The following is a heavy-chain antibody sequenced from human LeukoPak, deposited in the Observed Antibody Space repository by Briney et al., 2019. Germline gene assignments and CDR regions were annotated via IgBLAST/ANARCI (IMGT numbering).Heavy chain of an antibody. Sequence: GRSLRLSCAASGFAFSSYAMHWVRQAPGKGLEWVAIISYDEINEDYADSVKGRFTISRDNFKNTLYLQMNSLSAEDTAVYYCARDFSTGWSIKYYFDYWGQGTLVTVSS. CDR1: GFAFSSYA. CDR3: ARDFSTGWSIKYYFDY. V-gene: IGHV3-30*04. D-gene: IGHD6-13*01. CDR2: ISYDEINE. J-gene: IGHJ4*02.